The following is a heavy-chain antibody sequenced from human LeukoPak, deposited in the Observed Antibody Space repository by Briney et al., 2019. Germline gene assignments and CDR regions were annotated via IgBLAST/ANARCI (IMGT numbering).Heavy chain of an antibody. J-gene: IGHJ5*02. CDR1: GFALSSHW. D-gene: IGHD3-10*01. V-gene: IGHV3-7*01. CDR3: ARGECRTCPRNHWFDL. CDR2: VNRDGSET. Sequence: GESLRLSCAASGFALSSHWMTWVRQVPGRGPEWVANVNRDGSETYYLDSVKGRFTISRDNAKSSLYLQMNSLRDEDTAVYYCARGECRTCPRNHWFDLWGQGTLVTVSS.